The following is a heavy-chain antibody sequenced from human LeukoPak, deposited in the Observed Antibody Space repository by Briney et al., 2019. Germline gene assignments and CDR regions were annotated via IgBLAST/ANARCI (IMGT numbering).Heavy chain of an antibody. V-gene: IGHV3-30*04. CDR2: ISYDGSNK. Sequence: PGGSLRLSCAASGFTFSSYAMHWVRQAPGKGLEWVAVISYDGSNKYYADSVKGRFTISRDNAKNSLYPQMNSLRAEDTAVYYCARDMSSGWYSNFDYWGQGTLVTVSS. J-gene: IGHJ4*02. D-gene: IGHD6-19*01. CDR1: GFTFSSYA. CDR3: ARDMSSGWYSNFDY.